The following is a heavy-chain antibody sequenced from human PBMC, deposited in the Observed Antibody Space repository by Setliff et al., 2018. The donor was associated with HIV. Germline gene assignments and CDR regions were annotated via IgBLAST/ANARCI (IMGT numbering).Heavy chain of an antibody. Sequence: SETLSLTCTVSGGPVSTYYWSWIRQPAGKGLEWIGRFYVGGDTNYNPSLKSRVTMSVDTSKKQFPLKLKSVTAADMAVYYCALTAHNLLRGYMDVWGKGTKVTVSS. J-gene: IGHJ6*03. CDR1: GGPVSTYY. V-gene: IGHV4-4*07. D-gene: IGHD7-27*01. CDR3: ALTAHNLLRGYMDV. CDR2: FYVGGDT.